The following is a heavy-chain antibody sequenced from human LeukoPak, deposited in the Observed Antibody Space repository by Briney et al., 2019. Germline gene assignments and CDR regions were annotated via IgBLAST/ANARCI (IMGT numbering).Heavy chain of an antibody. CDR1: GYTFTVYH. V-gene: IGHV1-2*02. CDR2: INPNSGGT. D-gene: IGHD2-21*02. Sequence: ASVKVSCKASGYTFTVYHMHWVRQAPGQGLEWMGWINPNSGGTNYAQKLQGRVTMTRDTSISTAYMELSSLRSDDTAVYYCGLVTSGNWWFDPSGQGTLVTVSS. J-gene: IGHJ5*02. CDR3: GLVTSGNWWFDP.